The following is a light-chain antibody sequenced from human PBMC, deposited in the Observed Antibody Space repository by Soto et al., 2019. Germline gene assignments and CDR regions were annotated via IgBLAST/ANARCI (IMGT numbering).Light chain of an antibody. V-gene: IGKV1-39*01. CDR2: AAS. CDR3: QQIFGTRYS. Sequence: DVQMTQSPSSLSASVGDRVTITCRASQNIGIYLNWYQQNPGKAPKPLIYAASTLLSGVPSRFSGSGSGTDFTLTISSLQPEDFATHYCQQIFGTRYSFGQGTELEIK. J-gene: IGKJ2*03. CDR1: QNIGIY.